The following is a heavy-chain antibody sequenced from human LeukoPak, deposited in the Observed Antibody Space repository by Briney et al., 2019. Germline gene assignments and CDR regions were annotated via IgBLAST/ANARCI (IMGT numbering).Heavy chain of an antibody. CDR1: GFIFSSYA. D-gene: IGHD3-22*01. Sequence: GGSLRLSCAASGFIFSSYAMHWVRQAPGKGLECVAVISYDGSNKYYADSVKGRFTITRDNSKNTLYLQMNSLRAEDTAVYYCARDYYYDSSGYYGNFDYWGQGTLVTVSS. V-gene: IGHV3-30*04. CDR3: ARDYYYDSSGYYGNFDY. CDR2: ISYDGSNK. J-gene: IGHJ4*02.